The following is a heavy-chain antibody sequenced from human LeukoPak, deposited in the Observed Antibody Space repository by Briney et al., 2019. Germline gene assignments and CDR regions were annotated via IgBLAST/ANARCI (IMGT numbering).Heavy chain of an antibody. Sequence: PGGSLRLSCAASGFTFSSYGMHWVRQAPGKGLEWVAVISYDGSNKYYADSVKGRFTISRDNSKNTLYLQMNSLRAGDTAVYYCAFIGSGSYPDYWGQGTLVTVSS. CDR3: AFIGSGSYPDY. D-gene: IGHD1-26*01. J-gene: IGHJ4*02. CDR2: ISYDGSNK. V-gene: IGHV3-30*03. CDR1: GFTFSSYG.